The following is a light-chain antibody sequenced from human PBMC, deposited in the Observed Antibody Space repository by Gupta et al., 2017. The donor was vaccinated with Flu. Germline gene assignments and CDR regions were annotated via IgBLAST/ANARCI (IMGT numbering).Light chain of an antibody. CDR1: SSDVGSYNL. V-gene: IGLV2-23*01. CDR2: EGS. Sequence: TSSDVGSYNLVAWYQQHPCKAPKLITFEGSQRPSGVSNRFSGSKSGNTASLTISGLQADDEADYYCCSFAGSGTYVFGTGTKVTVL. CDR3: CSFAGSGTYV. J-gene: IGLJ1*01.